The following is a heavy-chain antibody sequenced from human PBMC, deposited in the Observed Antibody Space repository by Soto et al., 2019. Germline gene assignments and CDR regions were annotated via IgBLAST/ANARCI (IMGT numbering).Heavy chain of an antibody. J-gene: IGHJ4*02. Sequence: GESLKISCAASGFTFSSYSMNWVRQAPGKGLEWVSSISSSSSYIYYADSVKGRFTISRDNAKNSLYLQMNSLRAEDTAVYYCARDAPLARIVVVMPYWGQGTLVTVSS. CDR2: ISSSSSYI. CDR3: ARDAPLARIVVVMPY. CDR1: GFTFSSYS. V-gene: IGHV3-21*01. D-gene: IGHD3-22*01.